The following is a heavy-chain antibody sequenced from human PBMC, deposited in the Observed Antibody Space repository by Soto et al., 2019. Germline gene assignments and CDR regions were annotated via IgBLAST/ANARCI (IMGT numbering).Heavy chain of an antibody. J-gene: IGHJ3*01. Sequence: GGSLRLSCAASEFTFRSYWMHWVRQSPGKGLVWVSRISGDGSSTTYADSVRGRFTISRDNAKNTVYLQRDSLRAEDTAVYYCARSLPGTYGAFDLWGQGTIVTVSS. CDR2: ISGDGSST. CDR1: EFTFRSYW. CDR3: ARSLPGTYGAFDL. D-gene: IGHD1-7*01. V-gene: IGHV3-74*01.